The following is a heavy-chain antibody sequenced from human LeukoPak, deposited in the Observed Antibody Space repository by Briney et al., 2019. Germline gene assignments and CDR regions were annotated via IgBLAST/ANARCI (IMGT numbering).Heavy chain of an antibody. J-gene: IGHJ5*02. CDR2: IYYSGST. CDR3: ARDIAAAGTNWFDP. CDR1: GGSVSSGSYY. Sequence: SETLSLTCTVSGGSVSSGSYYWSWIRQPPGKGLEWIGCIYYSGSTNYNPSLKSRVTISVDTSKNQFSLKLSSVTAADTAVYYCARDIAAAGTNWFDPWGQGTLVTVSS. V-gene: IGHV4-61*01. D-gene: IGHD6-13*01.